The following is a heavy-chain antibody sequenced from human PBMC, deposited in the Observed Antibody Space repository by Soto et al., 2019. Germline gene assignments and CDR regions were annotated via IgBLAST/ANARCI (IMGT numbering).Heavy chain of an antibody. J-gene: IGHJ4*02. CDR3: ARGPSPLSY. V-gene: IGHV6-1*01. D-gene: IGHD6-6*01. CDR2: TYYRSKWYS. CDR1: EDSVSSNSAA. Sequence: SQTLSLTCAVSEDSVSSNSAACNWIRQSPSRGLEWLGRTYYRSKWYSDYAGSVKSRITINADTSKNQFSLHLNSVTPQDTAVYYCARGPSPLSYWGRGTVVTVSS.